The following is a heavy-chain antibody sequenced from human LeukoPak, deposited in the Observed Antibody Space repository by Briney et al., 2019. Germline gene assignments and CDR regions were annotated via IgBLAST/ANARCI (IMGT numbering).Heavy chain of an antibody. D-gene: IGHD6-13*01. V-gene: IGHV1-24*01. CDR1: GYTLTELS. J-gene: IGHJ5*02. CDR2: FDPEDGEK. CDR3: ATATLYSSSWYWGNWFDP. Sequence: GASVRVSFKVSGYTLTELSMHWVGQAPGKGREGMGGFDPEDGEKIYAQKFQGRLTMTEHTSTHTAYMELSSLRSEDTAVYYCATATLYSSSWYWGNWFDPWGQGTLVTGSS.